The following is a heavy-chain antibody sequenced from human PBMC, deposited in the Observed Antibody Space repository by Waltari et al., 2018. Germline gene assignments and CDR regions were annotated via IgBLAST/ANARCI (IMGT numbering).Heavy chain of an antibody. CDR3: ARGGDSSWPR. Sequence: VESGGGVIRPGGSLRLSCEASGFTFDDSGMSWVRQGPGKGREWIAGINWKGDKVAYGDAVRGRFIISRDNAKNLLYLQMNTVGLDDTALYYCARGGDSSWPRWGQGTLVTVSA. CDR1: GFTFDDSG. CDR2: INWKGDKV. J-gene: IGHJ4*02. D-gene: IGHD3-22*01. V-gene: IGHV3-20*04.